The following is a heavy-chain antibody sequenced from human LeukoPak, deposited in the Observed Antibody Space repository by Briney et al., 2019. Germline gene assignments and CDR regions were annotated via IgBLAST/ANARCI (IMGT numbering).Heavy chain of an antibody. CDR3: ASAGLRYFDWSNFDAFDI. J-gene: IGHJ3*02. CDR2: IRAYNGNT. D-gene: IGHD3-9*01. Sequence: ASVKVSCKASGYTFTSYGISWVRQAPGQGLEWMGWIRAYNGNTNYAQKLQGRVTMTTDTSTSTAYMELRSLRSDDTAVYYCASAGLRYFDWSNFDAFDIWGQGTMVTVSS. V-gene: IGHV1-18*01. CDR1: GYTFTSYG.